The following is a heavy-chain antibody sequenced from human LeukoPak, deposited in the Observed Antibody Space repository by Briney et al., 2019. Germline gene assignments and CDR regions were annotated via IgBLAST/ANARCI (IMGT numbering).Heavy chain of an antibody. CDR3: ARDHGGSYYGWFDP. CDR1: GYTFTNYG. CDR2: INPNSGGT. D-gene: IGHD1-26*01. V-gene: IGHV1-2*02. Sequence: ASVKVSCKASGYTFTNYGISWVRQAPGQGLEWMGWINPNSGGTNYAQKFQGRVTMTRDTSISTAYMELSRLRSDDTAVYYCARDHGGSYYGWFDPWGQGTLVTVSS. J-gene: IGHJ5*02.